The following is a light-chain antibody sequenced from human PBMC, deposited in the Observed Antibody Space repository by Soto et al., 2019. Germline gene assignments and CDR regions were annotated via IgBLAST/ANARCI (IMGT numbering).Light chain of an antibody. J-gene: IGLJ1*01. CDR3: PSYDSSPTLRV. V-gene: IGLV1-40*01. Sequence: QSVLTQPPSVSGAPGQRVTISCTGSSSNIGAGYDVHWYQQLPGTAPKLLIYANTNRPSGVPDRISGSKSGTSASLAITGLESDDEADYYCPSYDSSPTLRVFGTGTKLTVL. CDR2: ANT. CDR1: SSNIGAGYD.